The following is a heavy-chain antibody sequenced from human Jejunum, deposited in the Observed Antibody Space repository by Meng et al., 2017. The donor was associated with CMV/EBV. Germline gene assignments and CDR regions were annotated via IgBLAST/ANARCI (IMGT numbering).Heavy chain of an antibody. Sequence: ASGYTFTGHYMHWVRQAPGQGLEWMGWINPNSGGTNYAQKFQGRVTMTRDTSISTVYMELTRLRSDDTAMYYCARDVMSLYTMDVWGQGTTVTVSS. V-gene: IGHV1-2*02. CDR1: GYTFTGHY. CDR2: INPNSGGT. D-gene: IGHD2-2*02. CDR3: ARDVMSLYTMDV. J-gene: IGHJ6*02.